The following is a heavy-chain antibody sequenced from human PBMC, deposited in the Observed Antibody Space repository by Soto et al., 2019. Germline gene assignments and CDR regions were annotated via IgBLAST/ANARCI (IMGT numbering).Heavy chain of an antibody. Sequence: VQLVESGGGVVQPGKSLRLSCAASGFTFSDFAMNWVRQAPGKGLEWLAIIAYDESHLDYSDSVKGRFTIARDNSHNTPYLQSNSLHDDDTAVYFCLRALPSKAIWGGMFSWGQGALVTVSS. D-gene: IGHD3-16*01. CDR2: IAYDESHL. V-gene: IGHV3-30*04. CDR1: GFTFSDFA. CDR3: LRALPSKAIWGGMFS. J-gene: IGHJ5*02.